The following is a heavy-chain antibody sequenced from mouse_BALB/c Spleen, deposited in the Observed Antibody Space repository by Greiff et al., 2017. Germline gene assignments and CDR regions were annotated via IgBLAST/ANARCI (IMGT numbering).Heavy chain of an antibody. V-gene: IGHV2-9-2*01. J-gene: IGHJ4*01. D-gene: IGHD2-10*02. CDR3: VRYDYDAMDY. Sequence: VQLVESGPGLVAPSQSLSITCTVSGFSLTSYDISWIRQPPGKGLEWLGVIWTGGGTNYNSAFMSRLSISKDNSKSQVFLKMNSLQTDDTAIYYCVRYDYDAMDYWGQGTSVTVSS. CDR2: IWTGGGT. CDR1: GFSLTSYD.